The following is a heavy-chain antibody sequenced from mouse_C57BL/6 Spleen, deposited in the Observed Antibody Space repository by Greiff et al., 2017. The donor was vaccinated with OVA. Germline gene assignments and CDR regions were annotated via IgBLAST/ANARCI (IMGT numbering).Heavy chain of an antibody. CDR2: IYPGNSDT. J-gene: IGHJ4*01. CDR3: TRESSGYRYAMDY. D-gene: IGHD3-2*02. Sequence: EVKVVESGTVLARPGASVKMSCKTSGYTFTSYWMHWVKQRPGQGLEWIGAIYPGNSDTSYNQKFKGKAKLTAVTSASTAYMELSSLTNEDSAVYYCTRESSGYRYAMDYWGQGTSVTVSS. CDR1: GYTFTSYW. V-gene: IGHV1-5*01.